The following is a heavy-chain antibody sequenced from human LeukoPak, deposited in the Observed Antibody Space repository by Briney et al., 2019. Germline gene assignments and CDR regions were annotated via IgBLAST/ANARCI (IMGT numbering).Heavy chain of an antibody. CDR2: ISYDGSNK. CDR3: AKDLRRRYYFGSGSRGGTFDI. Sequence: GGSLRLSCAASGFMFSNYGMQWVRQAPGKGLEWVAVISYDGSNKYYADSVKGRFTISRDNSKNTLYPQMNSLRAEDTAVYYCAKDLRRRYYFGSGSRGGTFDIWGQGTMVTVSS. CDR1: GFMFSNYG. D-gene: IGHD3-10*01. V-gene: IGHV3-30*18. J-gene: IGHJ3*02.